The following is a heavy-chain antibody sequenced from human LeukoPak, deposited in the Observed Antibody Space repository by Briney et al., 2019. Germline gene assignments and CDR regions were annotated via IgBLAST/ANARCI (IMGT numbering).Heavy chain of an antibody. V-gene: IGHV3-30*02. D-gene: IGHD1-26*01. Sequence: VGSLRLSCAASGFTFSTYGMHWVRQAPGKGLEWVAFIRYDAINKYYADSVKGRFTISRDNSRNTLYLQMNSLRAEDTALYYCAKDGDTVSGTYYFDMDVWGKGTTVTISS. CDR3: AKDGDTVSGTYYFDMDV. CDR1: GFTFSTYG. CDR2: IRYDAINK. J-gene: IGHJ6*03.